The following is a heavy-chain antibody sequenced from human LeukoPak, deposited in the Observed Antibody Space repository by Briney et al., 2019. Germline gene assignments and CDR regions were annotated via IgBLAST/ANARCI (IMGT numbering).Heavy chain of an antibody. CDR3: ARDYYGSGSYQLDY. CDR2: IYHSGST. D-gene: IGHD3-10*01. Sequence: SETLSLTCTVSGYSISSGYYWGWIRQPPGKGLEWIGSIYHSGSTYYNPSLKSRVTISVDTSKNQFSLKLSSVTAADTAVYYCARDYYGSGSYQLDYWGQGTLVTDSS. CDR1: GYSISSGYY. J-gene: IGHJ4*02. V-gene: IGHV4-38-2*02.